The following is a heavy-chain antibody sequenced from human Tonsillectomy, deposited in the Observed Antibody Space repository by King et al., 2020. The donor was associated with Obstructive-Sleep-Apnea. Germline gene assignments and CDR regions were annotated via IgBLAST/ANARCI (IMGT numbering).Heavy chain of an antibody. J-gene: IGHJ4*02. CDR1: GFTFSSYC. V-gene: IGHV3-33*01. CDR2: IWYDGSNK. D-gene: IGHD4-11*01. CDR3: ARHERLFDY. Sequence: VQLVESGGGVVQPGRSLRLSCAASGFTFSSYCMHWVRQAPGKGLEWVAVIWYDGSNKYYADSVKGRFTISRDNSKNTLYLQMNSLRAEDTAVYYCARHERLFDYWGQGTLVTVSS.